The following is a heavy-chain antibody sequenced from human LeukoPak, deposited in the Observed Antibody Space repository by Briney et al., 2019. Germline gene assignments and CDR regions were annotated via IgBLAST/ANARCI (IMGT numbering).Heavy chain of an antibody. CDR2: IYYSGST. Sequence: SETLSLTCTVSGGSISSYYWSWIRQPPGKGLEWIGYIYYSGSTSYNPSLKSRVTISVDTSKNQFSLKLSSVTAADTAVYYCARLQGTGYWGQGTLVTVSS. CDR3: ARLQGTGY. V-gene: IGHV4-59*01. J-gene: IGHJ4*02. CDR1: GGSISSYY. D-gene: IGHD1-1*01.